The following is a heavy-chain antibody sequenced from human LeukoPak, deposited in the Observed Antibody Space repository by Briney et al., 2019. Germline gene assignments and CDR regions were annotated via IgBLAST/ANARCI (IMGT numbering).Heavy chain of an antibody. D-gene: IGHD3-22*01. Sequence: PSETLSLTCTVSGGSISSYYWSWIRQPPGKGLEWIGYIYYSGSTNYDPSLKSRVTISVDTSKNQFSLKLSSVTAADTAVYYCARGSDYYDSSAYYVEDWFDPWGQGTLVTVSS. CDR3: ARGSDYYDSSAYYVEDWFDP. J-gene: IGHJ5*02. CDR1: GGSISSYY. V-gene: IGHV4-59*01. CDR2: IYYSGST.